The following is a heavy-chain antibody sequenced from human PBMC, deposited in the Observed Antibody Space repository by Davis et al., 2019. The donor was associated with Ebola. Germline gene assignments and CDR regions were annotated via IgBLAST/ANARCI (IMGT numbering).Heavy chain of an antibody. J-gene: IGHJ3*02. V-gene: IGHV4-34*01. CDR1: GGSFSGYY. CDR3: ARWPSDAAFDI. CDR2: INHSGST. Sequence: PSETLSLTCAVYGGSFSGYYWSWIRQPPGKGLEWIGEINHSGSTNYNPSLKSRVTISVDTSKNQFSLKLSSVTAADTAVYYCARWPSDAAFDIWGQGTMVTVSS.